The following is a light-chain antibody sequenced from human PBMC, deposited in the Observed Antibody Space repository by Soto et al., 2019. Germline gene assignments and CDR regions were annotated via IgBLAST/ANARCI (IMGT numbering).Light chain of an antibody. J-gene: IGLJ3*02. Sequence: SYELTQPLSVSVALGQTARITCGGNNSGSKNVHWYQQKPGQAPVLVIYRDSNRPSGIPERFSGSNSGNTATLTISRAQAGDEADYYCQVWDSSTENWVFGGGTKLTVL. CDR3: QVWDSSTENWV. CDR1: NSGSKN. CDR2: RDS. V-gene: IGLV3-9*01.